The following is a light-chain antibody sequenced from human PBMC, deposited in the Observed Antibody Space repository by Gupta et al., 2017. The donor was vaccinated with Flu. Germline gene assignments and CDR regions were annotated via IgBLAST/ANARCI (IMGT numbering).Light chain of an antibody. CDR3: LQSCEWPPLT. CDR1: QTVSSY. Sequence: ATLSLSPGARATLSCRASQTVSSYLAWYQQKPGQPPRLLIFNASHRATGIPARFSGSGSGTDFTLTISSLEPEDSAIYYCLQSCEWPPLTFGAGTKVEIK. CDR2: NAS. V-gene: IGKV3-11*01. J-gene: IGKJ4*02.